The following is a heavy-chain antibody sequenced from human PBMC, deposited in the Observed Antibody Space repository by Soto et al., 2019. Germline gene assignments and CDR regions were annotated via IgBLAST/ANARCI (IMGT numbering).Heavy chain of an antibody. CDR1: GGSFSGYY. CDR3: AGFHSDSSGWYLLFDY. CDR2: INHSGST. V-gene: IGHV4-34*01. D-gene: IGHD6-19*01. J-gene: IGHJ4*02. Sequence: WETLSLTCAVYGGSFSGYYWSWIRQPPGKGLEWIGEINHSGSTNYNPSLKSRVTISVDTSKNQFSLKLSSVTAADTAVYYCAGFHSDSSGWYLLFDYWGQGARVTVSS.